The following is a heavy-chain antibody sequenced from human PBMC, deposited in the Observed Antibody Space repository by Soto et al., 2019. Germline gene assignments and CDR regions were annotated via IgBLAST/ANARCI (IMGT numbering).Heavy chain of an antibody. V-gene: IGHV4-59*08. CDR3: ARHPGYYDILTGYTTYYFDY. Sequence: PSETLSLTFTVSGGSIGTYYWSWIRQPPGKGLEWIGYIYYRGNTDYNPSLKSRVTISLDTPKNQFSLKLSSVTAADTAVYYCARHPGYYDILTGYTTYYFDYWGQGILVTVSS. CDR2: IYYRGNT. D-gene: IGHD3-9*01. J-gene: IGHJ4*02. CDR1: GGSIGTYY.